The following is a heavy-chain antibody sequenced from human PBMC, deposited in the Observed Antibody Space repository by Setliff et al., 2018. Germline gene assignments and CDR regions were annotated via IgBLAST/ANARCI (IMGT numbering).Heavy chain of an antibody. CDR3: ARDQFSSGWYGPPESYFDC. D-gene: IGHD6-19*01. CDR2: IQKRGSTTT. J-gene: IGHJ4*02. Sequence: PSETLSLTCIVSGDSISGYFWSWIRQAPGKGLEWIGYIQKRGSTTTKYNPSLGSRISMSIDTSKNQFSLQLSSVSDGDTAVYYCARDQFSSGWYGPPESYFDCWGQGNQVTVSS. V-gene: IGHV4-59*01. CDR1: GDSISGYF.